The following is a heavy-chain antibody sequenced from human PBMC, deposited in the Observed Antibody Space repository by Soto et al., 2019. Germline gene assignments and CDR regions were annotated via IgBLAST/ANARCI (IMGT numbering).Heavy chain of an antibody. CDR2: IIPIFGTA. CDR3: ARDYRTVTTQTPNYYYYGMDV. Sequence: SVKVSCKASGGTFISYASSWVRQAPGQGLEWMGGIIPIFGTANYAQKFQGRVTITADESTSTAYMELSSLRSEDTAVYYCARDYRTVTTQTPNYYYYGMDVWGHGTTVTVSS. CDR1: GGTFISYA. J-gene: IGHJ6*02. D-gene: IGHD4-17*01. V-gene: IGHV1-69*13.